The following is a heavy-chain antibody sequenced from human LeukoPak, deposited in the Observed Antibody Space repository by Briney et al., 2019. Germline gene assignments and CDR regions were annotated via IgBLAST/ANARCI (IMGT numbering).Heavy chain of an antibody. J-gene: IGHJ3*02. Sequence: SATLSLTCAVYGGSLSGYYWRWIRQHPGNGLEWIGEINHSGSTNYNPSTKSRVTISVDTSKNQFSLKLSSVTAADTAVYYCASSDYGGNSGLDIWGQGTMVTVSS. CDR3: ASSDYGGNSGLDI. D-gene: IGHD4-23*01. V-gene: IGHV4-34*01. CDR1: GGSLSGYY. CDR2: INHSGST.